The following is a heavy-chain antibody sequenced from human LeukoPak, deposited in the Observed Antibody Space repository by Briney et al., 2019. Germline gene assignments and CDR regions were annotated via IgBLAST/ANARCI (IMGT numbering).Heavy chain of an antibody. CDR1: GGFISSSTSY. V-gene: IGHV4-61*01. Sequence: SETLSLTCTVSGGFISSSTSYWSWIRQPPGKGLEWIGYIYYSGSTNYNPSLKSRVTISVDTSKNQFSLKLSSVTAADTAVYYCARDEAGAFDYWGQGTLVTVSS. D-gene: IGHD3-10*01. CDR2: IYYSGST. J-gene: IGHJ4*02. CDR3: ARDEAGAFDY.